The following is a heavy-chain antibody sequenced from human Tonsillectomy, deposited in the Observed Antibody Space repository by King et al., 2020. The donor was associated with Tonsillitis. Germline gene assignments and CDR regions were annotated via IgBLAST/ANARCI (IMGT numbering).Heavy chain of an antibody. Sequence: VQLVESGGGVVQPGGSLRLSCAASGFTFSSYGMHWVRQAPGKGLEWVAFIRYDGSNKYYADSVKGRFTISRDNSKNTLYLQMNSLGAEDTAVYYCAKDRGFGVVRGVIPFDYWGQGTLVTVSS. CDR3: AKDRGFGVVRGVIPFDY. V-gene: IGHV3-30*02. CDR1: GFTFSSYG. D-gene: IGHD3-10*01. J-gene: IGHJ4*02. CDR2: IRYDGSNK.